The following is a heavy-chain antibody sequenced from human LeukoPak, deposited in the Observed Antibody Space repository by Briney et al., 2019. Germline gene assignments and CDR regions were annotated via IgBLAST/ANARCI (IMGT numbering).Heavy chain of an antibody. CDR2: IYYSGSA. CDR3: ARAPGGWSMDV. V-gene: IGHV4-59*01. Sequence: SETLSLTCTVSGGFIGSYYWIWIRQPPGRGLEWIGYIYYSGSANYNPSLKSRVTISVDTSKNQFSLKLSSVTAADTAVYYCARAPGGWSMDVWGQGTTVTVSS. D-gene: IGHD2-15*01. J-gene: IGHJ6*02. CDR1: GGFIGSYY.